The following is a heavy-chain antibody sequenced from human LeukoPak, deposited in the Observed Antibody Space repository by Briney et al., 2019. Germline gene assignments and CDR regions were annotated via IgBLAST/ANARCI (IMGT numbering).Heavy chain of an antibody. Sequence: GGSLRLSCAASGFTFSSYGMHWVRQAPGKGLEWVAVISYDGSNKYYADSVKGRFTISRDNSKNTLYLQMNSLRAEDTAVYYCARDHPYCTNGVCYTNGDYFDYWGQGTLVTVSS. V-gene: IGHV3-30*03. CDR1: GFTFSSYG. CDR3: ARDHPYCTNGVCYTNGDYFDY. D-gene: IGHD2-8*01. CDR2: ISYDGSNK. J-gene: IGHJ4*02.